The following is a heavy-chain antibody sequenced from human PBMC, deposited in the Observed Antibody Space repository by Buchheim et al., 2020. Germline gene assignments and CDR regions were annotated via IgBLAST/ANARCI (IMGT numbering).Heavy chain of an antibody. CDR2: MKEDGREK. CDR1: GFTFNNFW. V-gene: IGHV3-7*01. CDR3: ARELVVASAEYFDY. D-gene: IGHD2-8*02. J-gene: IGHJ4*02. Sequence: EVQLVESGGGLVQPGGSLRLSCAASGFTFNNFWMSWVRQAPGKGPEWVANMKEDGREKYYPDSVRGRFTISRDNTKNSLYLQMNSLRAEDTAVYYCARELVVASAEYFDYWGLGTL.